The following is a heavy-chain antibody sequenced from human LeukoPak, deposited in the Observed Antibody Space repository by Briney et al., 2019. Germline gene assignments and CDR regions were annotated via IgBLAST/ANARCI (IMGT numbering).Heavy chain of an antibody. V-gene: IGHV3-48*03. Sequence: GGSLRLSCAASGFTFSSYEMNWVRQAPGKGLEWVSYISSGGSIIYYADSVKGRLTISRDNAKNSLSLQMNSLRAEDTAVYYCARPYCSSTSCYTGWFDPWGQGTLVTVSS. CDR1: GFTFSSYE. CDR2: ISSGGSII. J-gene: IGHJ5*02. D-gene: IGHD2-2*02. CDR3: ARPYCSSTSCYTGWFDP.